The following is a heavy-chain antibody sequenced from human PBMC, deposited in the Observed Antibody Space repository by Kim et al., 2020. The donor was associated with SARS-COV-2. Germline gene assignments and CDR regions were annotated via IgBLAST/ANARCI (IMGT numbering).Heavy chain of an antibody. J-gene: IGHJ4*01. Sequence: GGSLRLSCAASGFTVSSNYMSWVRQAPGKGLEWVSVIYSGGSTYYADYVKGRCTISRDNSKNTPYLQMNSLRAEDKAAYYCARERDYDSSVYAHYFDYWG. CDR1: GFTVSSNY. CDR2: IYSGGST. CDR3: ARERDYDSSVYAHYFDY. V-gene: IGHV3-53*01. D-gene: IGHD3-22*01.